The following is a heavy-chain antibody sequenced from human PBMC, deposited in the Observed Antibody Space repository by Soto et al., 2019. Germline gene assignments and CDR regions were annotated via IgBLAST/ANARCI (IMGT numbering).Heavy chain of an antibody. V-gene: IGHV4-59*01. Sequence: SETLSLTCTVSGGSISSYYWSWIRQPPGKGLEWIGYIYYSGSTNYNPSLKSRVTISVDTSKNQFSLKLSSVTAADTAVYYCARELTDAFDIWGQGTMVTVSS. J-gene: IGHJ3*02. CDR2: IYYSGST. CDR1: GGSISSYY. CDR3: ARELTDAFDI.